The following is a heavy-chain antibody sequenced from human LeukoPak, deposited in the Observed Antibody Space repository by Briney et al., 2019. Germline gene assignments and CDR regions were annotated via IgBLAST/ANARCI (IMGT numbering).Heavy chain of an antibody. V-gene: IGHV3-23*01. CDR3: AKGAWGELLAYRFDP. J-gene: IGHJ5*02. CDR1: GFTFSSSA. Sequence: PGGSLRLSCAASGFTFSSSAMSWVRQAPGKGLEWVSSISGSGDSTYYSDSVKGRFTISRDNSKNTLYLQMNSLRAEDTAVYYCAKGAWGELLAYRFDPWGQGTLVTVSS. D-gene: IGHD1-26*01. CDR2: ISGSGDST.